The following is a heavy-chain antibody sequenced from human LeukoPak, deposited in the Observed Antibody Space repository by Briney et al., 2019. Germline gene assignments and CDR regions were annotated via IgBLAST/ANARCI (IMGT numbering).Heavy chain of an antibody. D-gene: IGHD1-26*01. Sequence: PSETLSLTCAVSGYSISSGYYWGLIRQPPGKGLEWIGSIYHSGSTYYNPSLKSRVTISVDTSKNQFSLKLSSVTAADTAVYYCARLSSGSYYVIDYWGQGTLVTVSS. CDR2: IYHSGST. J-gene: IGHJ4*02. CDR1: GYSISSGYY. CDR3: ARLSSGSYYVIDY. V-gene: IGHV4-38-2*01.